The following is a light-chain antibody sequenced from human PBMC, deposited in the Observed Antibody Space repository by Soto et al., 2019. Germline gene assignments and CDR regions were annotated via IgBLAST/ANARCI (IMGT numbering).Light chain of an antibody. CDR1: QDISNY. CDR2: AS. V-gene: IGKV1-39*01. Sequence: DIQMTQSTSSLSASVGDRVTITCQASQDISNYLNWYQQKPGKAPKLLIYASSLQSGVPSRFSGSGSGTDFTLTISSLQPEDFATYYCRQSYSTPPITFGQGTRLEN. CDR3: RQSYSTPPIT. J-gene: IGKJ5*01.